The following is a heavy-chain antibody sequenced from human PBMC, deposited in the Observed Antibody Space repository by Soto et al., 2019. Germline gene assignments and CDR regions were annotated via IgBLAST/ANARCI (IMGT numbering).Heavy chain of an antibody. Sequence: EVHLVESGGGVVRPGGSLRLSCAASGFTFDDYGMTWVRQVPGKGLEWVSDIDRSGSGTAYADSVKGRFTISRDNAKNSLFLEMSRLSAEDTAVYHGARDLGRGFFDFWGQGALVTVSS. V-gene: IGHV3-20*01. J-gene: IGHJ4*02. CDR1: GFTFDDYG. D-gene: IGHD3-10*01. CDR3: ARDLGRGFFDF. CDR2: IDRSGSGT.